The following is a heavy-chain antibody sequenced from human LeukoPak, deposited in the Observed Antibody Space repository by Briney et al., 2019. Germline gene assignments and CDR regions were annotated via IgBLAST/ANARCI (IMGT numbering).Heavy chain of an antibody. V-gene: IGHV4-61*02. J-gene: IGHJ5*02. Sequence: SQTLSLTCTVSGGSISSGSYYWSWIRQPAGKGLEWIGRIYTSGSTNYNPSLKSRVTISVDTSKNQFSLKLSSVTAADTAVYYCARVSSSRYWFDPWGQETLVTVSS. D-gene: IGHD6-13*01. CDR1: GGSISSGSYY. CDR3: ARVSSSRYWFDP. CDR2: IYTSGST.